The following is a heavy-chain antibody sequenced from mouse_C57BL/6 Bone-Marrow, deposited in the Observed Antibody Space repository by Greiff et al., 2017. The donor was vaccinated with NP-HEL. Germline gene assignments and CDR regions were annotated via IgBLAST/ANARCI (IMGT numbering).Heavy chain of an antibody. D-gene: IGHD2-3*01. V-gene: IGHV1-64*01. CDR2: IHPNSGST. CDR3: ARLYDGYYLYYYAMDY. CDR1: GYTFTSYW. Sequence: QVQLQQPGAELVKPGASLKLSCKASGYTFTSYWMHWVKQRPGQGLEWIGMIHPNSGSTNYNEKFKSKATLTVDKSSSPAYMQLSSLTSEDSAVYYCARLYDGYYLYYYAMDYWGQGTSVTVSS. J-gene: IGHJ4*01.